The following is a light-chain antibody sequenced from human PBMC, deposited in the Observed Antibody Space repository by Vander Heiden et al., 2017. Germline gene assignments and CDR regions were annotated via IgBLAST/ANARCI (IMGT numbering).Light chain of an antibody. CDR2: DAS. CDR1: QSISNY. CDR3: QQYDNLPLT. Sequence: DIQLTQSPSSLSASVGDRVTITCQPSQSISNYLNWYQQQPGKAPKLLIYDASNLETGVPSRFSGSGSGTDFTFTISSLQPEDIATYYCQQYDNLPLTFGGGTKVEIK. V-gene: IGKV1-33*01. J-gene: IGKJ4*01.